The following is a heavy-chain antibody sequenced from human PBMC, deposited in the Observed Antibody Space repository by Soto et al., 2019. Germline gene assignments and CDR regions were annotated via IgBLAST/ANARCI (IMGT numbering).Heavy chain of an antibody. D-gene: IGHD2-15*01. CDR3: AKDGRWWDLRAEY. Sequence: PGGSLRLSCAASGFTFSSYAMSWVRQAPGKGLEWVSAISGGGGSTYYADSVKGRFTISRDNSKNTLYLQMNSLRAEDTAVYYCAKDGRWWDLRAEYWGQGALVTVPS. CDR1: GFTFSSYA. J-gene: IGHJ4*02. V-gene: IGHV3-23*01. CDR2: ISGGGGST.